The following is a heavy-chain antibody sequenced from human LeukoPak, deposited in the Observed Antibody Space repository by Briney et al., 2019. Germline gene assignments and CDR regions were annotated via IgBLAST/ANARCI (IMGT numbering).Heavy chain of an antibody. CDR1: GFTFSSYA. D-gene: IGHD3-16*01. V-gene: IGHV3-23*01. Sequence: PGGSLRLSCAASGFTFSSYAMSWVRQAPGKGLEWVSAISGSGGSTYYADSVKGRFTISRDNSKNTLYLQMNSLRAEDTAVYYCARLWGEFSNLDYWGQGTLVTVSS. CDR3: ARLWGEFSNLDY. CDR2: ISGSGGST. J-gene: IGHJ4*02.